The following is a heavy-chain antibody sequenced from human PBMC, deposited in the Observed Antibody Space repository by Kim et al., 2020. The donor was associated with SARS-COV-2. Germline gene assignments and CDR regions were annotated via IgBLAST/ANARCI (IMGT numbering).Heavy chain of an antibody. J-gene: IGHJ6*02. Sequence: GRSLRLSCAASGFTFSSYDMHWVRQATGKGLEWVSAIGTAGDTYYPGSVKGRFTISRENAKNSLYLQMNSLRAGDTAVYYCARDLRERGMDVWGQGTTVTVSS. CDR2: IGTAGDT. D-gene: IGHD1-26*01. V-gene: IGHV3-13*04. CDR1: GFTFSSYD. CDR3: ARDLRERGMDV.